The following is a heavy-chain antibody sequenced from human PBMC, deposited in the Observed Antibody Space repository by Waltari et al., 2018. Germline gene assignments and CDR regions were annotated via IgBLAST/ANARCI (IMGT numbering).Heavy chain of an antibody. Sequence: QVQLVESGGGVVQPGGSLSLSCAASGFTFSSYGMHWVRQAPGKGLEWVAFIRYDGSNKYYADSVKGRFTISRDNSKNTLYLQMNSLRAEDTAVYYCAKADTYYYYGMDVWGQGTTVTVSS. V-gene: IGHV3-30*02. J-gene: IGHJ6*02. CDR3: AKADTYYYYGMDV. D-gene: IGHD5-18*01. CDR1: GFTFSSYG. CDR2: IRYDGSNK.